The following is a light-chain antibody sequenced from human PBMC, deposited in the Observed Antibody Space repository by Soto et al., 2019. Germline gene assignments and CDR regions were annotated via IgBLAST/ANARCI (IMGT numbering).Light chain of an antibody. J-gene: IGLJ1*01. CDR1: TSNIGNNY. CDR2: END. V-gene: IGLV1-51*02. CDR3: GTCDSSLSAEV. Sequence: QSVLTQPPSVSATPGQKVTISCSGSTSNIGNNYVSWYQQLPGTAPKFLIYENDKRPSGIPDRFSGSKSGTSATLGIAGLQTGDEADYYWGTCDSSLSAEVFGTGTKLTVL.